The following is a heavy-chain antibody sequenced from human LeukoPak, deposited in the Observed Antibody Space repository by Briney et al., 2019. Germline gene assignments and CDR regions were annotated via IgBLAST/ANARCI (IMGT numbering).Heavy chain of an antibody. CDR3: ARVRKQLVRGGYNWFDP. D-gene: IGHD6-6*01. CDR1: GGSFSGYY. CDR2: INHSGST. V-gene: IGHV4-34*01. Sequence: PSETLSLTCAVYGGSFSGYYWSWIRQPTGKGLEWIGEINHSGSTNYNPSLKSRVTISVDTSKNQFSLKLSSVTAADAAVYYCARVRKQLVRGGYNWFDPWGQGTLVTVSS. J-gene: IGHJ5*02.